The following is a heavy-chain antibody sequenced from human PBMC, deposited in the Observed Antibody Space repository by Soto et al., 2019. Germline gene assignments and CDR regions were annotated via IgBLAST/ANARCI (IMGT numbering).Heavy chain of an antibody. CDR3: AKGEGYDYVWGSYRFGGMDV. J-gene: IGHJ6*02. CDR1: GFTFSNYA. D-gene: IGHD3-16*02. V-gene: IGHV3-23*01. CDR2: ISGSVSTT. Sequence: LRLSCAASGFTFSNYAMNWVRQAPGEGLEWVSAISGSVSTTYYADSVKGRFTISRDNSKNTLYLQMNSLRAEDTAVYYCAKGEGYDYVWGSYRFGGMDVWGQGTTVTVSS.